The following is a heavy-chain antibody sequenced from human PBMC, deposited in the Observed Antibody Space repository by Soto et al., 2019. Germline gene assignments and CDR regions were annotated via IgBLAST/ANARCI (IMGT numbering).Heavy chain of an antibody. J-gene: IGHJ4*02. V-gene: IGHV2-5*02. Sequence: QITLKESRPTLVKPTQTLTLTCTFSGFSLSSTRRAVGWIRQPPGRALEWLALIYWDDDKRYSPFLKSRLTITKDTTKNQVVLTMSNMDPVDTARYYCAHIVVAGLGYYFDYWGQGTLVTVSS. CDR3: AHIVVAGLGYYFDY. CDR1: GFSLSSTRRA. D-gene: IGHD6-19*01. CDR2: IYWDDDK.